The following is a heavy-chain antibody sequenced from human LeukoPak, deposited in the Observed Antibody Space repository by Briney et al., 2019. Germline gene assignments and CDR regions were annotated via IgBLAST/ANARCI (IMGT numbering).Heavy chain of an antibody. CDR2: IYYSGST. CDR1: GGSISSGGYY. D-gene: IGHD3-22*01. J-gene: IGHJ4*02. CDR3: ARGSSPITMIVVVTFDY. V-gene: IGHV4-31*03. Sequence: SETLSLTCTVSGGSISSGGYYWSWIRQHPGKGLEWIGYIYYSGSTYYNPSLKSRVTISVDTSKNQCSLKLSSVTAADTAVYYCARGSSPITMIVVVTFDYWGQGTLVTVSS.